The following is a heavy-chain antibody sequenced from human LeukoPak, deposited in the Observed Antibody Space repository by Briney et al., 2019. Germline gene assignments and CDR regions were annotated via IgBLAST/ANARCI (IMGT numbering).Heavy chain of an antibody. CDR1: GFTFSSYA. J-gene: IGHJ4*02. V-gene: IGHV3-23*01. Sequence: GGSLRLSCAASGFTFSSYAMSWVRQAPGKGLEWVAVVSDSGGSTYSADSVKGRFIISRDNPKNTLYLQMNSLRAEDTAVYYCAKVEEEPRLRHGLFDYWGQGTLVTVSS. CDR2: VSDSGGST. D-gene: IGHD1-14*01. CDR3: AKVEEEPRLRHGLFDY.